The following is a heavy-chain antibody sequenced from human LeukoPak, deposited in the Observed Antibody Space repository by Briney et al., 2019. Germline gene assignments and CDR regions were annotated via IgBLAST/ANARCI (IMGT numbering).Heavy chain of an antibody. D-gene: IGHD6-13*01. CDR1: GGTFSSYA. J-gene: IGHJ5*02. CDR2: MNPNSGNT. CDR3: ARGKSIAAAVNWFDP. V-gene: IGHV1-8*02. Sequence: ASVKVSCKASGGTFSSYAISWVRQATGQGLEWMGWMNPNSGNTGYAQKFQGRVTMTRNTSISTAYMELSSLRSEDTAVYYCARGKSIAAAVNWFDPWGQGTLVTVSS.